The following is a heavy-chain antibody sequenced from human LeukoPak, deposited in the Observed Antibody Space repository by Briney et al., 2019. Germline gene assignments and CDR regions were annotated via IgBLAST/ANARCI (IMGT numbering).Heavy chain of an antibody. V-gene: IGHV3-23*01. CDR1: GFTFSSYG. CDR3: AKSADNYYYYYMDV. CDR2: ISGSGGST. D-gene: IGHD3-3*01. Sequence: PGGSLRLSCAASGFTFSSYGMSWVRQAPGKGLEWVSAISGSGGSTYYADSVKGRFTISRDNAKNSLYLQMNSLRAGDTAVYYCAKSADNYYYYYMDVWGKGTTVTVSS. J-gene: IGHJ6*03.